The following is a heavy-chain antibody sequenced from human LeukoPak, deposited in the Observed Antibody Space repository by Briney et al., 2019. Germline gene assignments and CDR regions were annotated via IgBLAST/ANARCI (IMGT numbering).Heavy chain of an antibody. CDR1: GGTFSSYA. J-gene: IGHJ6*03. CDR2: IIPIFGTA. CDR3: ATKGVDTIFGVVTYYYYYMDV. V-gene: IGHV1-69*06. D-gene: IGHD3-3*01. Sequence: ASVKVSCKASGGTFSSYAISWVRQAPGQGLECMGGIIPIFGTANYAQKFQGRVTITADKSTSTAYMELSSLRSEDTAVYYCATKGVDTIFGVVTYYYYYMDVWGKGTTVTVSS.